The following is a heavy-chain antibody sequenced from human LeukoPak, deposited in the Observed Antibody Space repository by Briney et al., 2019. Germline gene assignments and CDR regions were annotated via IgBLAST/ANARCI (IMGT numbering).Heavy chain of an antibody. J-gene: IGHJ6*02. V-gene: IGHV3-21*01. D-gene: IGHD6-13*01. CDR1: GFTFSSYS. CDR3: ARDSSLYSSSWYDYYYGMDV. CDR2: ISSSSSYM. Sequence: GGSLRLSCAASGFTFSSYSMNWVRQAPGKGLEWVSSISSSSSYMYYADSVKGRFTISRDNAKNSLYLQMNSLRAEDTAVYYCARDSSLYSSSWYDYYYGMDVWGQGTTVTVSS.